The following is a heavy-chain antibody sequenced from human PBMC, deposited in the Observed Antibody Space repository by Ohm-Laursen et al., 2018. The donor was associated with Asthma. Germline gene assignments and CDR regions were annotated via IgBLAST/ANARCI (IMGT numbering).Heavy chain of an antibody. CDR2: ISYDGANK. CDR1: GFTFSTST. Sequence: SLRLSCTASGFTFSTSTMHWVRQAPGKGLEWLSFISYDGANKFYAESVKGRITPSRDNSKNTLYLEMNSLRAEDTAVYYCARRSKICYDTSHCFFDYWGQGTLVTVSS. D-gene: IGHD2-2*01. V-gene: IGHV3-30*03. CDR3: ARRSKICYDTSHCFFDY. J-gene: IGHJ4*02.